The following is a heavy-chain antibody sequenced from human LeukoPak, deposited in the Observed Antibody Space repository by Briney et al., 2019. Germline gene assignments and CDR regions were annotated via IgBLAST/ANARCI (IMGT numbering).Heavy chain of an antibody. V-gene: IGHV4-39*07. J-gene: IGHJ5*02. CDR3: ARVFTMVRGVNNWFDP. Sequence: SETLSLTCTVSGGSISSSSYYWGWIRRPPGKGLEWIGSIYYSGSTYYNPSLKSRVTISVDTSKNQFSLKLSSVTAADTAVYYCARVFTMVRGVNNWFDPWGQGTLVTVSS. D-gene: IGHD3-10*01. CDR1: GGSISSSSYY. CDR2: IYYSGST.